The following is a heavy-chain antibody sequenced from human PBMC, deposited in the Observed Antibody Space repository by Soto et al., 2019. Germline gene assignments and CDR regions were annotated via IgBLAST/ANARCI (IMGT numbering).Heavy chain of an antibody. Sequence: SETLSLTWAVSGGSISSTHWWTWVRQPQGKGLEWIGEIYHGGTTDYHPSLKSRVTMSVDKSKNQFSLMVTSVTAADTAVYYCVSVLEYYPDGSGQIRSFQHWGQGTLVPVSS. J-gene: IGHJ1*01. D-gene: IGHD3-22*01. CDR2: IYHGGTT. V-gene: IGHV4-4*02. CDR3: VSVLEYYPDGSGQIRSFQH. CDR1: GGSISSTHW.